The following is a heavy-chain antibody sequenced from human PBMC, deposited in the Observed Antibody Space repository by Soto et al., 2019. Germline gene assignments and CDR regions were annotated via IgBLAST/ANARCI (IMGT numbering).Heavy chain of an antibody. CDR1: GGSISSGGYS. CDR3: ARVPGDFWSGYYSWFDP. J-gene: IGHJ5*02. CDR2: IYHSGST. Sequence: QLQLQESGSGLVKPSQTLSLTCAVSGGSISSGGYSWSWIRQPPGKGLEWIGYIYHSGSTYYNPSPKXRXTXSXHRSKSQFSLKLSSVTAADTAVYYCARVPGDFWSGYYSWFDPWGQGTLVTVSS. V-gene: IGHV4-30-2*01. D-gene: IGHD3-3*01.